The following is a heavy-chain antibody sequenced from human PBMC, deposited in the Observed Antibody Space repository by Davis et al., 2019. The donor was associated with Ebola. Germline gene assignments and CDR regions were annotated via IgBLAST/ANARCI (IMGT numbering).Heavy chain of an antibody. Sequence: GGSLRLPCASSGFPFSSYSMNWVRQAPGKGLEWVANIKQDGSEKYYVDSVKGRFTISRDNAKNSLYLQMNSLRAEDTAVYYCARDFHHDYGVLRVYVFDYWGQGTLVTASS. V-gene: IGHV3-7*01. CDR2: IKQDGSEK. CDR3: ARDFHHDYGVLRVYVFDY. CDR1: GFPFSSYS. J-gene: IGHJ4*02. D-gene: IGHD4-17*01.